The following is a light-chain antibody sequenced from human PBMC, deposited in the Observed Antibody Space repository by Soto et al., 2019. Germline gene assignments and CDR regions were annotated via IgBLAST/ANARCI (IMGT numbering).Light chain of an antibody. Sequence: EIVMTQSPATLSVSPGESATLSCRASQSVSSNLAWHQQKPGQAPRILMYDASTRATGISARFSGSGSGTEFTLTISSLQSEDFAVYYCQQYHNWLITFGQGTRLENK. CDR3: QQYHNWLIT. V-gene: IGKV3-15*01. CDR2: DAS. CDR1: QSVSSN. J-gene: IGKJ5*01.